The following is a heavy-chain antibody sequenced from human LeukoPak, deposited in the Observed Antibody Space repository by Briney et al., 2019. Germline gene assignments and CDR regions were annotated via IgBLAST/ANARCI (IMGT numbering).Heavy chain of an antibody. J-gene: IGHJ6*03. V-gene: IGHV3-53*01. CDR3: AKSADPGPYCSSTSCPPDYYYMDV. Sequence: GGSLGLSCAASGFTVSSNYMSWVRQAPGKGLEWVSVIYSGGSTYYADSVKGRFTISRDNSKNTLYLQMNSLRAEDTAVYYCAKSADPGPYCSSTSCPPDYYYMDVWGKGTTVTVSS. D-gene: IGHD2-2*01. CDR1: GFTVSSNY. CDR2: IYSGGST.